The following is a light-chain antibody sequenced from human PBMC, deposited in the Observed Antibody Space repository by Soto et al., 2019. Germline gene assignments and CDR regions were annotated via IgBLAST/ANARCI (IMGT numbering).Light chain of an antibody. CDR2: DVT. J-gene: IGLJ2*01. CDR1: NTDVGGYNY. V-gene: IGLV2-14*03. Sequence: QSALTQPASVSGSPGQSITISCTGTNTDVGGYNYVSWYQQHPGKAPKLVIFDVTNRPSGVSNRFSGSKSGNTASLSISGLQSEDEADYYCSSYTITSTVVFGGGTQLTVL. CDR3: SSYTITSTVV.